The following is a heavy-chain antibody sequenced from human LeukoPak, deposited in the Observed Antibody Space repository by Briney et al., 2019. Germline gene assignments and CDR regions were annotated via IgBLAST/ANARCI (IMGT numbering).Heavy chain of an antibody. Sequence: SETLSLTCTVSGGSISSGSYYWSWIRQPAGKGLEWIGRIYTSGSTNYNPSLKSRVTISVDTSKNQFSLKLSSVTAADTAVYYCARVVGITMVRGVTLSDAFDIWGQGTMVTVSS. CDR2: IYTSGST. CDR3: ARVVGITMVRGVTLSDAFDI. CDR1: GGSISSGSYY. D-gene: IGHD3-10*01. J-gene: IGHJ3*02. V-gene: IGHV4-61*02.